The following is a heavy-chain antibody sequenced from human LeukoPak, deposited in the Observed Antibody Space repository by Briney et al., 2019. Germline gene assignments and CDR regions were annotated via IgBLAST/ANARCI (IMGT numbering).Heavy chain of an antibody. D-gene: IGHD3-16*02. J-gene: IGHJ4*02. CDR1: GGSFSGYY. CDR2: INHSGST. V-gene: IGHV4-34*01. CDR3: ARGRYVWGSYRPFDY. Sequence: SETLSLTCAVYGGSFSGYYWSWIRQPPGKGLEWIGEINHSGSTNYNPSLKSRVTISVDTSKNQFSLELSSVTAADTAVYYCARGRYVWGSYRPFDYWGQGTLVTVSS.